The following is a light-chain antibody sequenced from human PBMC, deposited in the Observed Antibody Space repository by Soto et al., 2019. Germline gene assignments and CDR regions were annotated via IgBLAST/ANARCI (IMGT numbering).Light chain of an antibody. CDR1: QSISSW. J-gene: IGKJ1*01. CDR3: QQYNSYLWT. V-gene: IGKV1-5*01. CDR2: AAS. Sequence: DNHMTQSPSTLSASVGDRVTITCRASQSISSWLAWYQQKPGKAPNLLIYAASTLQSGVPSRFSGSGSGTDFTLTISSLQPEDFATYYCQQYNSYLWTFGQGTKVDI.